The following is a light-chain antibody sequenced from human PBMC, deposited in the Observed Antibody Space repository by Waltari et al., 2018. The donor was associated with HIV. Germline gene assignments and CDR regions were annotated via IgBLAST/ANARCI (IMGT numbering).Light chain of an antibody. Sequence: EILMTQSPATLSVSPGARATLSCRASQTIRSNFAWYQQNPGQAPRLLLYDASTRATGIPARFSGSGSGTEFTLTITSLQSEDFAVYYCQQYNNWPPITFGQGTRLEIK. V-gene: IGKV3-15*01. CDR3: QQYNNWPPIT. CDR2: DAS. CDR1: QTIRSN. J-gene: IGKJ5*01.